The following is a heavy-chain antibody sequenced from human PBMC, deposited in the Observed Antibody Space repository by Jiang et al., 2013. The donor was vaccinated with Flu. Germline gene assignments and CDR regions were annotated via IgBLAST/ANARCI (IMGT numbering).Heavy chain of an antibody. CDR3: ARARNTWHWSDY. CDR1: GYTFISYD. J-gene: IGHJ4*02. Sequence: QLVESGAEVKKPGASVKVSCKASGYTFISYDINWVRQATGQGLEWMGWMNPNSGYAGYAQKFQGRVTMTRNTSISTAYMELSSLRSEDTAVYYCARARNTWHWSDYWGQGTLVTVSS. CDR2: MNPNSGYA. D-gene: IGHD1-1*01. V-gene: IGHV1-8*01.